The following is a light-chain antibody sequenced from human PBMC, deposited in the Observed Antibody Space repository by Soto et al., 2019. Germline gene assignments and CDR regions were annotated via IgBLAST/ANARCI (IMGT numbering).Light chain of an antibody. CDR3: QQTYSTPPWT. Sequence: DIHLTQSPSSLSASVGDRVTISCRATQGIGTYLTWYQQKPGRAPNLLIYDASTLQTGAPSRFSGRASATDFSLTISSRQPKDVGTYFCQQTYSTPPWTFGQGTRVEI. V-gene: IGKV1-39*01. J-gene: IGKJ1*01. CDR1: QGIGTY. CDR2: DAS.